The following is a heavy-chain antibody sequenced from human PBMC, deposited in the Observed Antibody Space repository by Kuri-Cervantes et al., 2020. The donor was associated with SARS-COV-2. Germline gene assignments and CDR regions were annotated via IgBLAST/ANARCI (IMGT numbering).Heavy chain of an antibody. J-gene: IGHJ3*02. CDR2: IKQDGSEK. D-gene: IGHD3-22*01. Sequence: GESLKISCAASGFSFDRYWMSWVRQAAGKGPEWVANIKQDGSEKYYVDSVRGRFTISRDNAKNCRYLQMNSLRAEDTASYYCAKDILVSSGYGDAFDIWGQGTMVTVSS. V-gene: IGHV3-7*03. CDR3: AKDILVSSGYGDAFDI. CDR1: GFSFDRYW.